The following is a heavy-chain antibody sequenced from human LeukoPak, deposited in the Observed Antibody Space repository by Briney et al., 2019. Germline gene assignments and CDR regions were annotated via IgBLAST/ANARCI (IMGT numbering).Heavy chain of an antibody. V-gene: IGHV3-15*01. CDR3: TTDGAMITFGGVIVIG. CDR2: IKSKTDGGTT. D-gene: IGHD3-16*02. Sequence: GGSLRLSCAAAGFTLSNAWMSWVRQAQGRGLEWVGRIKSKTDGGTTDYAAPVKGRITISRDDSKNTLYLQMNSLKTEETAVYCCTTDGAMITFGGVIVIGWGQGTLVTVSS. J-gene: IGHJ4*02. CDR1: GFTLSNAW.